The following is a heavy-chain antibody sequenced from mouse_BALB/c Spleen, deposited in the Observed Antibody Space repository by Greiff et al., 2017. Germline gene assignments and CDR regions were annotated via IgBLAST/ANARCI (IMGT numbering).Heavy chain of an antibody. V-gene: IGHV1-5*01. Sequence: VQLKESGTVLARPGASVKMSCKASGYTFTSYWMHWVKQRPGQGLEWIGAIYPGNSDTSYNQKFKGKAKLTAVTSTSTAYMELSSLTNEDSAVYYGTRGDYRYDGYYAMDYWGQGTSVTVSS. CDR3: TRGDYRYDGYYAMDY. D-gene: IGHD2-14*01. CDR2: IYPGNSDT. CDR1: GYTFTSYW. J-gene: IGHJ4*01.